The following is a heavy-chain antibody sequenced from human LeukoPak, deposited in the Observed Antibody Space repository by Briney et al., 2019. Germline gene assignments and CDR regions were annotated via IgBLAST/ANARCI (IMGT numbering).Heavy chain of an antibody. V-gene: IGHV3-33*01. CDR3: ARDDPGGSYVDY. CDR2: VWYDGSSK. J-gene: IGHJ4*02. D-gene: IGHD1-26*01. CDR1: AFTFSGYG. Sequence: GGSLRLSCAASAFTFSGYGMHWVRQAPGKGLEWVAVVWYDGSSKYYADSVKGRFTISRDNSKNTLYLQMNSLRAEDTAVYYCARDDPGGSYVDYWGQGTLVIVSS.